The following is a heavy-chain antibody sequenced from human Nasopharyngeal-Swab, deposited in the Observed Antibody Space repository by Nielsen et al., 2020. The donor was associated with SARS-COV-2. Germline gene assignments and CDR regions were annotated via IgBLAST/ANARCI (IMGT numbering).Heavy chain of an antibody. D-gene: IGHD1-1*01. V-gene: IGHV3-23*01. J-gene: IGHJ4*02. Sequence: GESLKISCAASGFTFSSYAMSWVRQAPGKGLEWVSAISGSGFSTYYADSVKGRFTISRDNSKNTLYLQMNSRRAEDTAVYYCAKADERLERGLDYWGQGTLVTVSS. CDR2: ISGSGFST. CDR1: GFTFSSYA. CDR3: AKADERLERGLDY.